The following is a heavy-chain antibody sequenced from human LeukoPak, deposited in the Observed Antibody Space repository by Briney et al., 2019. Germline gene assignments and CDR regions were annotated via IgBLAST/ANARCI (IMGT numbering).Heavy chain of an antibody. Sequence: GGSLRLSCEASGFTFSTYWMTWVRQAPGKGLEWVANLQQDGDRQWYADSVKGRFTISRDNAKNSLYLQMNSLRTEDTALYYCAKASGYYYDSSGYDDYWGQGTLVTVSS. CDR1: GFTFSTYW. V-gene: IGHV3-7*03. D-gene: IGHD3-22*01. CDR3: AKASGYYYDSSGYDDY. J-gene: IGHJ4*02. CDR2: LQQDGDRQ.